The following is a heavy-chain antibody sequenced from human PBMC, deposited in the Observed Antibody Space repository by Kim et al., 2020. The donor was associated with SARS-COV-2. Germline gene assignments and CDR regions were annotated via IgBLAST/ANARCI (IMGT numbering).Heavy chain of an antibody. V-gene: IGHV3-33*01. D-gene: IGHD3-10*01. CDR3: ARDGRLLWFGELLGYMDV. J-gene: IGHJ6*03. Sequence: GGSLRLSCAASGFTFSTYGMNWVRQAPGKGLERVAVIWYDGSNKYYADSVKGRVTISRDNSKNTLYLQMNSLRAEDTAVYYCARDGRLLWFGELLGYMDV. CDR1: GFTFSTYG. CDR2: IWYDGSNK.